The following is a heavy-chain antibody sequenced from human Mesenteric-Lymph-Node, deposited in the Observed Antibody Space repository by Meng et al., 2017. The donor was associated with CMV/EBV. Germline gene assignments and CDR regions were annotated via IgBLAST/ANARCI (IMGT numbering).Heavy chain of an antibody. D-gene: IGHD3-10*01. CDR3: ARGSPNYFGSGGYF. V-gene: IGHV1-8*01. CDR2: MDPKSGDT. CDR1: GYTFTDYD. J-gene: IGHJ4*02. Sequence: SGYTFTDYDINWVRQATGQGLEWMGWMDPKSGDTSLAPKFQGRVSMTRDTSLSTAYMDLSGLTSEDTAVYYCARGSPNYFGSGGYFWGQGTLVTVSS.